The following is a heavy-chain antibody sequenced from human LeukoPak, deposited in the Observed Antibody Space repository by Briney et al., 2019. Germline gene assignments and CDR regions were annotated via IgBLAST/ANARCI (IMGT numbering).Heavy chain of an antibody. V-gene: IGHV4-4*02. Sequence: SETLSLTCAVSGGSISSSNWWSWVRQPPGKGLEWIGEIYHSGSTNYNPSLKSRVTISVDKSKNQFSLKLSSVTAADTAVYYCARDRPWFGEFTYYHYYGMDVWGQGTTVTVSS. CDR1: GGSISSSNW. D-gene: IGHD3-10*01. CDR3: ARDRPWFGEFTYYHYYGMDV. J-gene: IGHJ6*02. CDR2: IYHSGST.